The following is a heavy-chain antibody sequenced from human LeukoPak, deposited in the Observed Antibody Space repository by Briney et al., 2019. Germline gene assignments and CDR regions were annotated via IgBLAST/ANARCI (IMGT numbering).Heavy chain of an antibody. CDR3: ARGGGLEV. Sequence: DGSVNYYVDSVKGRFNISRDNAKNSLYLQMSNLRAEDTAVYFCARGGGLEVWGQGAKVTVSS. J-gene: IGHJ6*02. CDR2: DGSVN. V-gene: IGHV3-7*04.